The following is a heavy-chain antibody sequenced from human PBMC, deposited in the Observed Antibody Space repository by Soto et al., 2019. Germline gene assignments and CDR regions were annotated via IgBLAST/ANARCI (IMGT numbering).Heavy chain of an antibody. CDR3: ARGQLLKFDAFDL. J-gene: IGHJ3*01. CDR2: IKQDGGET. D-gene: IGHD2-2*01. V-gene: IGHV3-7*01. Sequence: GGSLRLSCAASGFTSGNYWMSWVRQAPGKGLEWVANIKQDGGETYYVDSVKGRFAISRDNAKNSLYLQMNSLRADDTALYYRARGQLLKFDAFDLWGQGTVVTVSS. CDR1: GFTSGNYW.